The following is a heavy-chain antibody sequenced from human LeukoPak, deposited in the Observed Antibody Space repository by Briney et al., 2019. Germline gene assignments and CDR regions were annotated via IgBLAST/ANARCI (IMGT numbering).Heavy chain of an antibody. V-gene: IGHV3-23*01. CDR2: ITGSSSST. J-gene: IGHJ5*02. D-gene: IGHD6-13*01. Sequence: ETLSLTCTVSGGSISSYYWNWIRQPPGKGLEWISAITGSSSSTYYAASVKGRFTISRDNSNNILYLQLNSLRAEDTALYYCTRDANSTNWYNWFDPWGQGTLVTGSP. CDR1: GGSISSYY. CDR3: TRDANSTNWYNWFDP.